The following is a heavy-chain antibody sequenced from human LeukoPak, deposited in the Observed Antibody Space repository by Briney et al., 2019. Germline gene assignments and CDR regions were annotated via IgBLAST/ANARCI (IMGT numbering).Heavy chain of an antibody. Sequence: GGSLRLSCAASGSTLSNYAMNWVRQAPGKGLEWVAVISYDGSNKYYADSVKGRFTISRDNSKNTLYLQMNSLRAEDTAVYYCAKDTSSSWGSNWFDPWGQGTLVTVSS. CDR2: ISYDGSNK. J-gene: IGHJ5*02. CDR3: AKDTSSSWGSNWFDP. V-gene: IGHV3-30*18. D-gene: IGHD6-13*01. CDR1: GSTLSNYA.